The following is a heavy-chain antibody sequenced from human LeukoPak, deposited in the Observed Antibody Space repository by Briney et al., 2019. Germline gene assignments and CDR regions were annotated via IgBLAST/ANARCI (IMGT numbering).Heavy chain of an antibody. D-gene: IGHD3-10*01. CDR1: GFTFSSYG. CDR3: AKDRRTNPDYYGSGSDHYGMDV. CDR2: ISYDGSNK. V-gene: IGHV3-30*18. Sequence: GGSLRLSCAASGFTFSSYGMHWVRQAPGKGLEWVAVISYDGSNKYYADSVKGRFTISRDNSKNTLYLQMNSLRAEDTAVYYCAKDRRTNPDYYGSGSDHYGMDVWGQGTTVTVSS. J-gene: IGHJ6*02.